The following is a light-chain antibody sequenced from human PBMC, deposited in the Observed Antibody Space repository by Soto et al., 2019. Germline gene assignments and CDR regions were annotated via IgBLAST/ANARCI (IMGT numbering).Light chain of an antibody. J-gene: IGLJ2*01. Sequence: QSVLTQSPSASASLGASVKLTCTLSSGHSSYAIAWHQQQPEKGPRYLMKLNSDGSHSKGDGIPDRFSGSSSGAERYLTISSLQSEDEADYYCQTWGTGIHRDVVFGGGTKLTVL. V-gene: IGLV4-69*01. CDR2: LNSDGSH. CDR3: QTWGTGIHRDVV. CDR1: SGHSSYA.